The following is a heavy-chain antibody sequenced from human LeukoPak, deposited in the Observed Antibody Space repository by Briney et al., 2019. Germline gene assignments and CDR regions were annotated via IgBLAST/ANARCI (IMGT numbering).Heavy chain of an antibody. CDR2: VSYDGSNK. V-gene: IGHV3-30*04. CDR3: ARDTSFAVGATLDF. CDR1: GFTLSSYA. J-gene: IGHJ4*02. Sequence: QPGRSLRLSCAASGFTLSSYAMHWVRQAPGKGLEWVAVVSYDGSNKYYANSVKGRFTISRDKSKNTLHLQMNSLRAEDTAIYYCARDTSFAVGATLDFWGQGTLVTVSS. D-gene: IGHD1-26*01.